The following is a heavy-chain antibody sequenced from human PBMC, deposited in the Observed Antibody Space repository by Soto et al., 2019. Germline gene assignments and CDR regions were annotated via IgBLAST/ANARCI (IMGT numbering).Heavy chain of an antibody. V-gene: IGHV4-30-2*01. D-gene: IGHD2-15*01. CDR3: ARAGCSGGSCYLGSFDP. Sequence: SETLSLTCAVSGGSISSGGYSWSWIRQPPGKGLEWIGYIYHSGSTYYNPSLKSRVTVSVDRSKNQFSLKLSSVTAADTAVYYCARAGCSGGSCYLGSFDPWGQGTLVTVSS. J-gene: IGHJ5*02. CDR2: IYHSGST. CDR1: GGSISSGGYS.